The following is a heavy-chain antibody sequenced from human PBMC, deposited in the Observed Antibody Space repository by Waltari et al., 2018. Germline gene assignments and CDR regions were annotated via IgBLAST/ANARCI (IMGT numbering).Heavy chain of an antibody. D-gene: IGHD3-9*01. Sequence: QLQLQESGSGLVKPSQTLSLTCAVSGGSISSGGYSWRWIRQPPGKGLEWIGYIYHSGSTYYNPSLKSRVTISVDRSKNQFSLKLSSVTAADTAVYYCASTTALFTIFDYWGQGTLVTVSS. V-gene: IGHV4-30-2*01. CDR1: GGSISSGGYS. CDR2: IYHSGST. CDR3: ASTTALFTIFDY. J-gene: IGHJ4*02.